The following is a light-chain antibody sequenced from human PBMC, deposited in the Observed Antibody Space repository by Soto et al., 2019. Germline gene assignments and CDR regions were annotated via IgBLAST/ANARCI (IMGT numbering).Light chain of an antibody. J-gene: IGKJ1*01. CDR1: QSISRW. V-gene: IGKV1-5*01. Sequence: DIHMTQSPSTLSASVGDRVTITCRASQSISRWLAWYQVKPGKVPKVLVWDASSLQRGVPSRFSGSGSGTEFTLTISSLQPDDFATYYCQQYNGYSTWTFGQGTKVDIK. CDR3: QQYNGYSTWT. CDR2: DAS.